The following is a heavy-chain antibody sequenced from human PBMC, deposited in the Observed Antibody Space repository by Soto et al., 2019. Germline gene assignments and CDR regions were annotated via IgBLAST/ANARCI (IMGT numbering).Heavy chain of an antibody. Sequence: ASETLSLTCAVSGGSISSGGYYWSWIRQPPGKGLEWIGYIYYSGSTNYNPSLKSRVTISVDTSKNQLSLKLSSVTAADTAVYYCSRAYGGYADYWGQGALVTVSS. CDR3: SRAYGGYADY. V-gene: IGHV4-61*08. CDR2: IYYSGST. CDR1: GGSISSGGYY. J-gene: IGHJ4*02. D-gene: IGHD5-12*01.